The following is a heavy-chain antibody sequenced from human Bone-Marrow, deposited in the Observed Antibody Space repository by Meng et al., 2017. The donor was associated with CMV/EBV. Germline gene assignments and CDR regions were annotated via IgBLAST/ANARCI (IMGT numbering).Heavy chain of an antibody. CDR3: ARGRIAVAGNPYFDY. CDR2: LWYDGSNK. D-gene: IGHD6-19*01. J-gene: IGHJ4*02. Sequence: SGFGFSSYGLHWVRQAPGKGLEWVAVLWYDGSNKYYAASVKGRFTISRDNSKNTLYLQMNSLRAEDTAVYYCARGRIAVAGNPYFDYWGQGTLVTVSS. V-gene: IGHV3-33*01. CDR1: GFGFSSYG.